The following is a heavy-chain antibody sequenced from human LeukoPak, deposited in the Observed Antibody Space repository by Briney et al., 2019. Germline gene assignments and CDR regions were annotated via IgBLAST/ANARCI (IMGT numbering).Heavy chain of an antibody. V-gene: IGHV4-38-2*02. CDR1: GYSIGTDYY. D-gene: IGHD2-2*01. CDR2: FFHTGNS. J-gene: IGHJ5*02. CDR3: ARDGKRSSTSCYGHWFDP. Sequence: SETLSLTCTVSGYSIGTDYYWGWIRQPPGKGLEWIGIFFHTGNSYYNPSLKSQVTISLDTSKNHLSLKLNSVTAADTAVYYCARDGKRSSTSCYGHWFDPWGQGTLVTVSS.